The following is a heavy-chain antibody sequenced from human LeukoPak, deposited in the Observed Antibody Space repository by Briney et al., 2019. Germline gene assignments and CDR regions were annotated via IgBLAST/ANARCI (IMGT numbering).Heavy chain of an antibody. J-gene: IGHJ4*02. CDR1: GFTFSDAC. CDR2: IKSKTDGGTT. V-gene: IGHV3-15*01. CDR3: TSGLHLWF. D-gene: IGHD5-18*01. Sequence: GGSLRLSCAASGFTFSDACMSWVRQAPGKGLEWVGLIKSKTDGGTTDYAAPVKGRFTISRDDSKNTVYLQMSSLKTEDTAVYYCTSGLHLWFWGQGTLVTVSS.